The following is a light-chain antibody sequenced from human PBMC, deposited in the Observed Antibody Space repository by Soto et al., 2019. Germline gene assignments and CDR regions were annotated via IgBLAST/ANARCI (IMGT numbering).Light chain of an antibody. V-gene: IGKV3-20*01. CDR2: GAS. CDR3: QQYGSSPWT. J-gene: IGKJ1*01. CDR1: QSLRGL. Sequence: VLTQSPVTLSLSPGERATLSCRASQSLRGLLAWYQQKPGQAPRLLIYGASSRATGIPDRFSGSGSGTDFTLTISRLEPEDFAVYYCQQYGSSPWTFGQGTKVDIK.